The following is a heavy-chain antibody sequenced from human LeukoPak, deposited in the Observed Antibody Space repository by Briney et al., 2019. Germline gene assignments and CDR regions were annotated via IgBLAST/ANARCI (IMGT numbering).Heavy chain of an antibody. CDR2: ISAYNGNT. J-gene: IGHJ4*02. CDR3: AKGSSGWSLDY. CDR1: GYTFTSYG. D-gene: IGHD6-19*01. V-gene: IGHV1-18*01. Sequence: ASVKVSCKASGYTFTSYGISWVRQAPGQGLGWMGWISAYNGNTDYAQRLQGRVTMTTDTSTSTAYMELRGLRSDDTAVYYCAKGSSGWSLDYWGQGTLVTVSS.